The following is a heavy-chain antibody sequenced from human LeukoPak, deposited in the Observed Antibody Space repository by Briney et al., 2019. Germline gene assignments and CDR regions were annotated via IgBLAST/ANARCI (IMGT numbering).Heavy chain of an antibody. V-gene: IGHV3-48*04. Sequence: PGGSLRLSCAASGFTFSSYSMNWVRQAPGKGLEWVSYISSSGSTTYCADSVKGRFTISRDNAKNPLYLQMNSLRAEDTAVYYCAELGITMIGGVWGKGTTVTISS. D-gene: IGHD3-10*02. CDR3: AELGITMIGGV. CDR2: ISSSGSTT. CDR1: GFTFSSYS. J-gene: IGHJ6*04.